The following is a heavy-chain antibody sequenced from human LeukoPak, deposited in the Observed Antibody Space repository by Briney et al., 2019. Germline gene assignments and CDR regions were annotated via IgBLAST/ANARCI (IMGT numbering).Heavy chain of an antibody. CDR1: GYSISSGYY. CDR3: AREGGAY. Sequence: SETLSLTCTVSGYSISSGYYWGWIRQPPGKGLEWIGSIYYSGSTYYNPSLKSRVTISVDTSKNQFSLKLSSVTAADTAVYYCAREGGAYWGQGTLVTVSS. V-gene: IGHV4-38-2*02. CDR2: IYYSGST. J-gene: IGHJ4*02.